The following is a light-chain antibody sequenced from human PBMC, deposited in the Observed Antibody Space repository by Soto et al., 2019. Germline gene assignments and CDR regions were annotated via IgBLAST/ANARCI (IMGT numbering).Light chain of an antibody. Sequence: QAVVTQPPSVSGAPGQRVTISCTGSSSNIGAGYDVHWYQQLPGTAPKLLIYDNSNRPSGVPDRFSGSKSGTSASLAITGLQAEDEADYYCQSYDSSLSGHVVFGGGTKVTVL. J-gene: IGLJ2*01. CDR2: DNS. V-gene: IGLV1-40*01. CDR3: QSYDSSLSGHVV. CDR1: SSNIGAGYD.